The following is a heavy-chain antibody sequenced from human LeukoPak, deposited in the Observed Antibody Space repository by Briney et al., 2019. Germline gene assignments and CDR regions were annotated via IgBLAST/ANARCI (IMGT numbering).Heavy chain of an antibody. CDR1: GVSTSSGGYC. CDR2: IYYRGNT. Sequence: SQTLSLTCTVSGVSTSSGGYCWSWIRQHPGKGLEWIGYIYYRGNTYYNPSLKSRVTMSVDTSKNRFSLKLSSVTAADTAVYFCARGGNSAYYPFDFWGQGTLVTVSS. D-gene: IGHD3-22*01. CDR3: ARGGNSAYYPFDF. J-gene: IGHJ4*02. V-gene: IGHV4-31*03.